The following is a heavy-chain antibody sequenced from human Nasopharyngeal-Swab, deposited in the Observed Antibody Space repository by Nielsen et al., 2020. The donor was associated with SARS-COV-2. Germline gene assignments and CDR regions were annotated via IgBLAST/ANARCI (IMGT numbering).Heavy chain of an antibody. CDR1: GFTFSSYW. J-gene: IGHJ5*02. Sequence: GESLKISCAASGFTFSSYWMSWVRQAPGKGLEWVANIKQDGSEKYYVDSVKGRFTISRDNAKNTLYLQMNSLRAEDTAVYYCAKDSYPGWFDPWGQGTLVTVSS. V-gene: IGHV3-7*03. CDR2: IKQDGSEK. CDR3: AKDSYPGWFDP.